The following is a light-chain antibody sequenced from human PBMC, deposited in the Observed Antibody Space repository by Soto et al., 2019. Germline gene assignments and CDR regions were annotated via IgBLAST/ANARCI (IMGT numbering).Light chain of an antibody. V-gene: IGLV2-14*03. CDR2: DVT. CDR1: SSDIGGNNY. Sequence: QSALTQPASVSGSPGQSITISCTGNSSDIGGNNYGSWYQQHPGKAPKLMIYDVTNRPSGVSNRFSGSKSGNTASLTISGLQAEDEADYYCSSYTTSSTLFGGGTKVTVL. J-gene: IGLJ2*01. CDR3: SSYTTSSTL.